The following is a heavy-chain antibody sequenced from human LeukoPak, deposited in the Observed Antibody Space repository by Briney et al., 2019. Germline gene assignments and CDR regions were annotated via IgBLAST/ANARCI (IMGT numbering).Heavy chain of an antibody. CDR2: IIPIFGTA. CDR1: GGTFSSYA. J-gene: IGHJ3*02. Sequence: ASVKVSCKASGGTFSSYAISWVRQAPGQGLEWMGGIIPIFGTANYAQKFQGWVTMTRDTSISTAYMELSRLRSDDTAVYYCARDATDDAFDIWGQGTMVTVSS. CDR3: ARDATDDAFDI. V-gene: IGHV1-69*05. D-gene: IGHD4-17*01.